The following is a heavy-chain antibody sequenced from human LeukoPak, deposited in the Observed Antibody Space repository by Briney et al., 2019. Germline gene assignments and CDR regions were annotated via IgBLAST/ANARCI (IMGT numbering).Heavy chain of an antibody. CDR3: ALGYCSSTSCYAEWLGWFDP. V-gene: IGHV4-59*08. D-gene: IGHD2-2*01. CDR2: IYYSGST. J-gene: IGHJ5*02. Sequence: PETLSLTCTVSGGSISSYYWSWIRQPPGKGLEWIGYIYYSGSTYYNPSLKSRVTISVDTSKNQFSLKLSSVTAADTAVYYCALGYCSSTSCYAEWLGWFDPWGQGTLVTVSS. CDR1: GGSISSYY.